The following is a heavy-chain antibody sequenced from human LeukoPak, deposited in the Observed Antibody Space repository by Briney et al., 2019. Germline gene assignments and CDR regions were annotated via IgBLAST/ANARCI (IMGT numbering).Heavy chain of an antibody. J-gene: IGHJ4*02. V-gene: IGHV3-23*01. CDR2: ISGSGGST. CDR1: GFTFSSYA. CDR3: AKDLPYGSGSYYDY. D-gene: IGHD3-10*01. Sequence: GGSLRLSCAASGFTFSSYAMSWVRQAPGKGLEWVSAISGSGGSTYYADSVKGRFTIPRDNSKNTLYLQMNSLRAEDTAVYYCAKDLPYGSGSYYDYWGQGTLVTVSS.